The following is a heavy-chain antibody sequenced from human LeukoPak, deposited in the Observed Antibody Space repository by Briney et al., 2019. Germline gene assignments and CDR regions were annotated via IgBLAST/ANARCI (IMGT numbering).Heavy chain of an antibody. CDR3: ARRIRYSSSWIDLDY. CDR2: ISAYNGNT. V-gene: IGHV1-18*01. Sequence: ASVKVSCKASGYTFTSYGISWVRQAPGQGLEWMGWISAYNGNTNYAQKLQGRVTMTTDASTSTAYMELRSLRSDDTAVYYCARRIRYSSSWIDLDYWGQGTLVTVPS. CDR1: GYTFTSYG. J-gene: IGHJ4*02. D-gene: IGHD6-13*01.